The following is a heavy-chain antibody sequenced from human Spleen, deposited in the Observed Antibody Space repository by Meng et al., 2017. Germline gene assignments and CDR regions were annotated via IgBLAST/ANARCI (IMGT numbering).Heavy chain of an antibody. CDR1: GFTFSSYA. J-gene: IGHJ5*01. D-gene: IGHD2-2*03. V-gene: IGHV3-23*01. Sequence: GESLKISCAASGFTFSSYAMSWVRQAPGKGLEWVSAISGSGGSTYYADSVKGRFTISRDNSKNTLYLQMNSLRAEDTAVYYCAKDRVGVGYCSSTSCYGRFESWGQGTLVTVSS. CDR2: ISGSGGST. CDR3: AKDRVGVGYCSSTSCYGRFES.